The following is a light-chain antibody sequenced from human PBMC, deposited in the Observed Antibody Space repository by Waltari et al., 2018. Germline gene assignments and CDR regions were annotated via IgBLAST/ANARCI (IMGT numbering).Light chain of an antibody. V-gene: IGKV3-11*01. CDR3: QHRHNWPLA. J-gene: IGKJ4*01. CDR2: DAS. CDR1: QSVRSN. Sequence: EIVLTQSPATLFLSPGERATLSCRSSQSVRSNLAWYQQKPGQAPRLLVYDASNRATGVPARFSGSGSGTDFTLIISSLEPEDFAVYYCQHRHNWPLAFGGGTKVEIK.